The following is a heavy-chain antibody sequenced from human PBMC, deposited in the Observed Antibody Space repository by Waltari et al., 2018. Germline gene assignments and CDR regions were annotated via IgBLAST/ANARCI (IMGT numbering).Heavy chain of an antibody. D-gene: IGHD6-13*01. J-gene: IGHJ5*02. Sequence: QVQLQQWGAGLLKPSETLSLTCAVYGGSFSGYYWSWIRQPPGKGLEWIGEINHSGSTNYNPSLKSRATISVDTSKNQFSLKLSSVTAADTAVYYCARVLYSSSWYGGLYNWFDPWGQGTLVTVSS. V-gene: IGHV4-34*01. CDR3: ARVLYSSSWYGGLYNWFDP. CDR1: GGSFSGYY. CDR2: INHSGST.